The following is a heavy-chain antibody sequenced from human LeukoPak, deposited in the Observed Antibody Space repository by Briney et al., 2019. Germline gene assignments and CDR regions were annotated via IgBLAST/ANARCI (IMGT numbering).Heavy chain of an antibody. D-gene: IGHD5-18*01. Sequence: GGSLRLSCAASGFTFSSYSMNWVRQAPGKGLEWVSSISSSSSYIYYADSVKGRFTISRDNAKNSLYLQMNSLRAEDRAVYYCARDFRGVRYSYGSTHFDYWGRGTLVSVSS. J-gene: IGHJ4*02. CDR2: ISSSSSYI. CDR1: GFTFSSYS. V-gene: IGHV3-21*01. CDR3: ARDFRGVRYSYGSTHFDY.